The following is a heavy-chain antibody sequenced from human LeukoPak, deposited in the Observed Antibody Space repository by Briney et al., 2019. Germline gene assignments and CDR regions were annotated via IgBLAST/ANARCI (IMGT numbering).Heavy chain of an antibody. CDR1: GYTFTSHG. V-gene: IGHV1-2*02. CDR3: ARDLAPSTSPAYFDS. D-gene: IGHD3-16*01. Sequence: ASVKVSCKASGYTFTSHGISWVRQAPGQGLEWMGWINPNSGGTNFAQKFQGRVTMTRDTSISTAYMELSRLRSDDTAVYYCARDLAPSTSPAYFDSWGQGTLVTVSS. J-gene: IGHJ4*02. CDR2: INPNSGGT.